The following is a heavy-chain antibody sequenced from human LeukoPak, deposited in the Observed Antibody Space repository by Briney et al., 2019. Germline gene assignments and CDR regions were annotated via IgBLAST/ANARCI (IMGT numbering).Heavy chain of an antibody. Sequence: PGGSLRLSCAASGFTFSSYVMSWVRQPPGKGLEWIGEIYHSGSTNYNPSLKSRVTISVDKSKNQFSLKLSSVTAADTAVYYCARDHEYYYGSGTTYFDYWGQGTLVTVSS. CDR2: IYHSGST. CDR3: ARDHEYYYGSGTTYFDY. CDR1: GFTFSSYVM. V-gene: IGHV4-4*02. D-gene: IGHD3-10*01. J-gene: IGHJ4*02.